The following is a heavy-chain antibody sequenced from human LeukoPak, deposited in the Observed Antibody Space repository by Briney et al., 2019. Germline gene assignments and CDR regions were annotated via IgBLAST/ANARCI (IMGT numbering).Heavy chain of an antibody. J-gene: IGHJ4*02. D-gene: IGHD3-10*01. Sequence: GGSLRLSCAASGFTFSSYAMHWVRQAPGKGLEWVAVISYDGSNKYYADSVKGRFTISRDNSKNTLYLKMNSLRAEDTAVYYCASPWFGELGYFDYWGQGTLVTVSS. CDR1: GFTFSSYA. CDR3: ASPWFGELGYFDY. V-gene: IGHV3-30*04. CDR2: ISYDGSNK.